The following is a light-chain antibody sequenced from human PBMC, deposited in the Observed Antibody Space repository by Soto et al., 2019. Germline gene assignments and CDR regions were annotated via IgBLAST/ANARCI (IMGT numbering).Light chain of an antibody. CDR2: AAS. CDR1: QNIYSY. J-gene: IGKJ2*01. V-gene: IGKV1-39*01. Sequence: DIQMTQAQPSLSTSVGDSVIITCRASQNIYSYLNWYHQKSGKAPKLLISAASTLQDGVPSRFSGSGSGTDFTLTISSLQPEDFAIYYCQQSYNRPYTFGQGTKLEIK. CDR3: QQSYNRPYT.